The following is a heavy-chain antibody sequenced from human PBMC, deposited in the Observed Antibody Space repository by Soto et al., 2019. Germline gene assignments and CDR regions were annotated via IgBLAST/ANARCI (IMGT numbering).Heavy chain of an antibody. J-gene: IGHJ5*02. V-gene: IGHV4-30-4*01. CDR1: GGSICSGDYY. Sequence: SETLSLTCTVSGGSICSGDYYWSWIRQPPGKGLEWIGYIYYSGSTYYNPSLKSRVTISVDTSKNQFSLKLSSVTAADTAVYYCARSTREYYDFWSGYYTGMGHPGWFDPWGQGTLVTVSS. CDR3: ARSTREYYDFWSGYYTGMGHPGWFDP. CDR2: IYYSGST. D-gene: IGHD3-3*01.